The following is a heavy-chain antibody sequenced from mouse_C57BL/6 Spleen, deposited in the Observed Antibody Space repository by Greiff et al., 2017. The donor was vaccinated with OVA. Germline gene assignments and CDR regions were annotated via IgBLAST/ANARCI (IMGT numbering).Heavy chain of an antibody. D-gene: IGHD1-1*01. Sequence: EVQLQQSGPELVKPGASVKISCKASGYTFTDYYMNWVKQSHGKSLEWIGDINPNNGGTSYNQKFKGKATLTVDKYSSTAYIELRSLTSEDSAVYYCARRGFTTVVDVWGTGTTVTVSS. J-gene: IGHJ1*03. CDR3: ARRGFTTVVDV. CDR1: GYTFTDYY. V-gene: IGHV1-26*01. CDR2: INPNNGGT.